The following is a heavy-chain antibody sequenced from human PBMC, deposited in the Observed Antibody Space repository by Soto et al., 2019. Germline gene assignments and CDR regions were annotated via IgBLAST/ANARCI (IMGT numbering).Heavy chain of an antibody. Sequence: GGSLRLSCAASGFTFSSYGMHWVRQAPGKGLEWVAVIWYDGSNKYYADSVKGRFTISRDNSKNTLYLQMNSLRAEDTAVYYCARDYPGAYSSGSGDYWGQGTLVTVSS. CDR1: GFTFSSYG. CDR2: IWYDGSNK. J-gene: IGHJ4*02. CDR3: ARDYPGAYSSGSGDY. V-gene: IGHV3-33*01. D-gene: IGHD6-19*01.